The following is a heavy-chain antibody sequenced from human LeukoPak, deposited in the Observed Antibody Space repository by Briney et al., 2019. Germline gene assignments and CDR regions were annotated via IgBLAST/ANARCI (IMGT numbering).Heavy chain of an antibody. CDR3: ARARTGFDL. J-gene: IGHJ5*02. Sequence: SETLSLTCTVSGCSISSDYWSWIRQPPGKGLECIGYIYYTGSTNYNPSLKSRVTISVDTSKNQLSLKLSSVTAADSAVYYCARARTGFDLWGQGALVTVSS. D-gene: IGHD1-1*01. CDR1: GCSISSDY. CDR2: IYYTGST. V-gene: IGHV4-59*01.